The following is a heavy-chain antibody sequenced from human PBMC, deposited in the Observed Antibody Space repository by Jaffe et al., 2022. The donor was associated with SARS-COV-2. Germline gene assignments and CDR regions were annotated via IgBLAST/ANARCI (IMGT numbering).Heavy chain of an antibody. Sequence: QVQLVQSGAEVKKPGASVKVSCKASGYTFTSSAMHWVRQAPGHRLEWMAWINVGSGNTRYSQKFQDRVTITWDTSATTAYMELSSLRSEDTAVYYCARGVDTPMAGPGPSSASDHWGQGTLVTVSS. CDR2: INVGSGNT. J-gene: IGHJ4*02. CDR1: GYTFTSSA. CDR3: ARGVDTPMAGPGPSSASDH. D-gene: IGHD5-18*01. V-gene: IGHV1-3*01.